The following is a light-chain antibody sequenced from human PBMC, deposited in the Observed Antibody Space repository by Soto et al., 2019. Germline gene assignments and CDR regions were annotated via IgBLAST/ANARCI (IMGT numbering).Light chain of an antibody. CDR3: QQYNNWPYT. V-gene: IGKV3-15*01. CDR2: GTS. J-gene: IGKJ2*01. Sequence: EVGLSQSPGTLSLSPGERATLSCRASQSVSSNLAWYQQKPGQSPRLLIYGTSTRATGIPARFSGSGSGTDFTLTISSLQSEDFAVYYCQQYNNWPYTFGQGTKVDIK. CDR1: QSVSSN.